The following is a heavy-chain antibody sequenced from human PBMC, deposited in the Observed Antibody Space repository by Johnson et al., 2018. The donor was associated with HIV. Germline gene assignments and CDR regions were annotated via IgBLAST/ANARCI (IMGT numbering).Heavy chain of an antibody. CDR1: GFTFSSYW. CDR2: INSDGSST. J-gene: IGHJ3*02. D-gene: IGHD3-22*01. Sequence: VQLVESGGGLVQPGGSLRLSCAASGFTFSSYWMHWVRQAPGKGLVWVSRINSDGSSTSYADSVKGRFTISRDNAKNTLYLQMNSLRAEDTAVYYCARDLNDSGGYYYEGDALDIWGQGTMVTVSS. V-gene: IGHV3-74*01. CDR3: ARDLNDSGGYYYEGDALDI.